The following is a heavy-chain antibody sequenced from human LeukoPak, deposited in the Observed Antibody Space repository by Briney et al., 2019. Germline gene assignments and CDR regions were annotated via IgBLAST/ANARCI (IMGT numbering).Heavy chain of an antibody. D-gene: IGHD1-1*01. Sequence: SVKVSCKASGGTFSSYAISWVRQAPGQGLEWMGGIIPIFGTANYAQKFQGRVTITADESTSTAYMELSSLRSEDTAVYYCARDGPTAEYPLDYWGQGTRVTVSS. CDR3: ARDGPTAEYPLDY. CDR1: GGTFSSYA. J-gene: IGHJ4*02. V-gene: IGHV1-69*13. CDR2: IIPIFGTA.